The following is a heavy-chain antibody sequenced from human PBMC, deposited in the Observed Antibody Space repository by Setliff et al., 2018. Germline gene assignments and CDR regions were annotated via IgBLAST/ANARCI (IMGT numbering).Heavy chain of an antibody. D-gene: IGHD5-18*01. CDR1: GYSISSGYY. V-gene: IGHV4-38-2*02. J-gene: IGHJ4*02. Sequence: PSETLSLTCTVSGYSISSGYYWGWIRQSPGKGLEWIGSIYYHSGSTYYNPSLKSRVTISVDTSKNQFSLKLTSVTAADTAVYYCARVDTALGRIDCWGQGTLVTVSS. CDR3: ARVDTALGRIDC. CDR2: IYYHSGST.